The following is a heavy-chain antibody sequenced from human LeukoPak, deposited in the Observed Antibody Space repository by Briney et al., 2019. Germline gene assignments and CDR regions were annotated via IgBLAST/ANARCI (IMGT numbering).Heavy chain of an antibody. D-gene: IGHD2-2*01. CDR2: ISSSSSYI. J-gene: IGHJ4*02. V-gene: IGHV3-21*01. CDR1: GFTFSSYS. CDR3: ARDLGPYIVVVPAAPFGY. Sequence: GGSLRLSCAASGFTFSSYSMNWVRQAPGKGLEWVSSISSSSSYIYYADSVKGRFTISRDNAKDSLHLQMNSLRAEDTAVYYCARDLGPYIVVVPAAPFGYWGQGTLVTVSS.